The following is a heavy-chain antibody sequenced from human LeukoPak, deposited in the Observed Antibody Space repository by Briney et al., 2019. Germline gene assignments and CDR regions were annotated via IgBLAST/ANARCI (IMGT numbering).Heavy chain of an antibody. CDR2: IYYSGST. D-gene: IGHD6-19*01. Sequence: SETLSLTCTVSGGSISSGGYYWSWIRQHPGKGLEWIGYIYYSGSTYYNPSLKSRVTISVDTSKNQFSLKLSSVTAADAAVYYCARQLAVAGTGYFDYWGQGTLVTVSS. J-gene: IGHJ4*02. V-gene: IGHV4-31*03. CDR1: GGSISSGGYY. CDR3: ARQLAVAGTGYFDY.